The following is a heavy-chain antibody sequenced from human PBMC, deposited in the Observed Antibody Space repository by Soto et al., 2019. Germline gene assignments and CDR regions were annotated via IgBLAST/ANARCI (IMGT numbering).Heavy chain of an antibody. CDR1: GFTFDDYA. CDR2: INWAGYSI. J-gene: IGHJ4*02. CDR3: VRDWANSGWYAFES. D-gene: IGHD6-19*01. V-gene: IGHV3-9*01. Sequence: EVKLVESGGGLVQPGRSLRLSCAASGFTFDDYAMHWVRQTPGKGLEWVSGINWAGYSIAYADSVKGRFTISRDNANNSLFLEMNSLRPEDTALYYCVRDWANSGWYAFESWGQGTLVTVSS.